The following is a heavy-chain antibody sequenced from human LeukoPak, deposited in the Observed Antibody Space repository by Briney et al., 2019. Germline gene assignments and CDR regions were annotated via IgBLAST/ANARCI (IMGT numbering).Heavy chain of an antibody. CDR1: GFTFSSYW. Sequence: LPGGSLRLSCAASGFTFSSYWMHWVRRAPGKGLVWVSRIQSDGIITTYADSVKGRFTISRDNARKMLYLQMNSVRADDTAVYFCARSKYSGSYFDNWGQGTLVTVSS. V-gene: IGHV3-74*01. D-gene: IGHD2-21*01. CDR2: IQSDGIIT. CDR3: ARSKYSGSYFDN. J-gene: IGHJ4*02.